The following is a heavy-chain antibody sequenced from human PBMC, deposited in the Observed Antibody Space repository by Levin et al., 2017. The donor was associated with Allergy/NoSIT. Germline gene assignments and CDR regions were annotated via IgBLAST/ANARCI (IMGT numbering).Heavy chain of an antibody. Sequence: GASVKVSCKASGYTFTGYYMHWVRQAPGQGLEWMGWINPNSGGTNYAQKFQGRVTMTRDTSISTAYMELSRLRSDDTAVYYCARDPLPGEALGYCSGGSCYNTNWYFDLWGRGTLVTVSS. V-gene: IGHV1-2*02. J-gene: IGHJ2*01. D-gene: IGHD2-15*01. CDR2: INPNSGGT. CDR3: ARDPLPGEALGYCSGGSCYNTNWYFDL. CDR1: GYTFTGYY.